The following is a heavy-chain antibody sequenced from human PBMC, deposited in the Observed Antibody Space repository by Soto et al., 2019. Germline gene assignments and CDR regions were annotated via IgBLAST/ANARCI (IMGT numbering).Heavy chain of an antibody. CDR2: IYPGDSDT. V-gene: IGHV5-51*01. CDR3: ARQNGCSGGSCYSRAMDV. J-gene: IGHJ6*02. Sequence: GESLKISCKGSGYSFTSYWIGWVRQMPGKGLEWMGIIYPGDSDTRYSPSFQGRVTISADKSISTAYLQWSSLKASDTAMYYCARQNGCSGGSCYSRAMDVWGQGTTVTVSS. D-gene: IGHD2-15*01. CDR1: GYSFTSYW.